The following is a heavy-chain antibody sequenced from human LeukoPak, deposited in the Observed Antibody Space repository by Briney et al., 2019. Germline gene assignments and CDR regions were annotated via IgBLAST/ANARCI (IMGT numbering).Heavy chain of an antibody. D-gene: IGHD4-23*01. J-gene: IGHJ4*02. V-gene: IGHV4-39*01. CDR2: IYYSGST. CDR3: ARLGGRNSLFRVFMVLVSWFDY. CDR1: GGSISTSSYY. Sequence: SETLSLTCTVSGGSISTSSYYWGWIRQPPGKGLEWFGSIYYSGSTYYNPSLKSRVTISVDTSKNQFSLKLSSVTAADTAVYYCARLGGRNSLFRVFMVLVSWFDYWGQGTLVTVSS.